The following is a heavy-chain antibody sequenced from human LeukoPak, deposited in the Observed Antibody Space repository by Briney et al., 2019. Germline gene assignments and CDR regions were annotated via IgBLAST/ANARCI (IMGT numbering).Heavy chain of an antibody. V-gene: IGHV4-34*01. J-gene: IGHJ5*02. D-gene: IGHD3-10*01. CDR2: IYHSGST. CDR3: ARAVTMVRGVAWFDP. CDR1: GGSFSGYY. Sequence: KPSETLSLTCAVYGGSFSGYYWSWVRQPPGKGLEWIGEIYHSGSTNYNPSLKSRVTISVDKSKNQFSLKLSSVTAADTAVYYCARAVTMVRGVAWFDPWGQGTLVTVSS.